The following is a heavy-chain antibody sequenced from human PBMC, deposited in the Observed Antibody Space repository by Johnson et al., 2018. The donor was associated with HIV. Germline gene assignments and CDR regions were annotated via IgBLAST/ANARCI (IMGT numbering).Heavy chain of an antibody. Sequence: LLVESGGGVVQPGGSLRLSCAASGFTFSSYGMHWVRQAPGQGLEWVAFIRYDGSNKYYADSVKGRFTISRDNSKNTLYLQMNSLRAEDTAVYYCAKDPGSGSPGAFDIWGQGTMVTVSS. CDR1: GFTFSSYG. J-gene: IGHJ3*02. CDR3: AKDPGSGSPGAFDI. CDR2: IRYDGSNK. D-gene: IGHD1-26*01. V-gene: IGHV3-30*02.